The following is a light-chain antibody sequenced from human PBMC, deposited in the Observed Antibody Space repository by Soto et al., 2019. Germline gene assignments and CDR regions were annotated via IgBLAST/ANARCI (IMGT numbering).Light chain of an antibody. CDR1: SSDVGGYNY. V-gene: IGLV2-14*01. CDR3: SSYTSSSLWV. J-gene: IGLJ3*02. CDR2: EVS. Sequence: QSALTQPASVSGSPGQSITISCTGTSSDVGGYNYVSWYQQHPGKAPKLMIYEVSNRPSGVSNRFSGSKSGNTASLTISGLQAEDEADYYCSSYTSSSLWVFGGGTKL.